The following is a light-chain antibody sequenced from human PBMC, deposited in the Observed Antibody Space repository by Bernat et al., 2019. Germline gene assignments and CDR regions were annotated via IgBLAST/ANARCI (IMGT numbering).Light chain of an antibody. CDR1: NIGTKS. V-gene: IGLV3-21*01. CDR3: QVWDTTTQVI. Sequence: SYVLTQPPSVSVAPGKTARITCGGNNIGTKSVHWYQQKPGQAPVLVIYSDSGRPSGIPERFSGSNSGNTATLTISRVEAGDEADYYCQVWDTTTQVIFGGGTKLTVL. J-gene: IGLJ2*01. CDR2: SDS.